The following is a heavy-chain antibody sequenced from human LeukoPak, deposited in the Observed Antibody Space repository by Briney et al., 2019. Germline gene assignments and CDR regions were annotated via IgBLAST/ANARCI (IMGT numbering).Heavy chain of an antibody. CDR3: ARDFGDFRTDY. CDR2: CDYSGGT. D-gene: IGHD4-17*01. Sequence: PSETLSLPCTVSGAPISSTVHYWAWIRQSPGKGLEWNGSCDYSGGTTYNPSLNSRVTVSVDTSKNQFSLKLTSVTAADTAVYYCARDFGDFRTDYWGQGTLVTVSS. V-gene: IGHV4-39*01. J-gene: IGHJ4*02. CDR1: GAPISSTVHY.